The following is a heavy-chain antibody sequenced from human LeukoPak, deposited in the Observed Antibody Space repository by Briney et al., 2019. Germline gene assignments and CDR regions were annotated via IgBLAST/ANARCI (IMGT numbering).Heavy chain of an antibody. V-gene: IGHV4-39*01. Sequence: SETLSLTCTVSGGSISSSSYYWGWIRQPPGKGLEWIGSIYYGGSTYYNPSLKSRVTISIDTSKNQFSLKLSSVTAADTAVYYCARHRGPIAADGWFDPWGQGTLVTVSS. CDR3: ARHRGPIAADGWFDP. J-gene: IGHJ5*02. CDR1: GGSISSSSYY. D-gene: IGHD6-13*01. CDR2: IYYGGST.